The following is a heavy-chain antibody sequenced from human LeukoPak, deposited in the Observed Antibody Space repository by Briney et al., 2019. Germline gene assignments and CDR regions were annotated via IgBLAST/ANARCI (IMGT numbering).Heavy chain of an antibody. J-gene: IGHJ3*01. CDR1: GGSISRDHW. CDR2: IFHIGVT. CDR3: ARGGRSAFDV. Sequence: SGTLSLTCAVSGGSISRDHWWSWVRQPPGKSLEWIGEIFHIGVTNYKPSLKSRVSMSVDKSRHQFSLNLRSMTAADTAVYFCARGGRSAFDVWGPGTKVIVSS. V-gene: IGHV4-4*02.